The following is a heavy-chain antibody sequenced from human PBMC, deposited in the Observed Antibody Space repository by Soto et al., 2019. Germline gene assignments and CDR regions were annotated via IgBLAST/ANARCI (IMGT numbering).Heavy chain of an antibody. V-gene: IGHV1-2*02. Sequence: ASVKVSCKASGYTFTGYYMHWVRQVPGQGLEWMGWINPNSGDTNYVQEFQGRVTMTRDTSISTAYMELSRLRSDDTAVYYCASFLCSSSCYLFYGMDVWGQGTTVTVSS. CDR2: INPNSGDT. CDR3: ASFLCSSSCYLFYGMDV. J-gene: IGHJ6*02. D-gene: IGHD2-2*01. CDR1: GYTFTGYY.